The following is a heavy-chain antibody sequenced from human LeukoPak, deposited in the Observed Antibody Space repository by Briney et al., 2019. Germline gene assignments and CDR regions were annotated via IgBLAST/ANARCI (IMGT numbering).Heavy chain of an antibody. D-gene: IGHD3-22*01. CDR2: INPNTGGT. CDR3: ARDEHYDSSGYFY. Sequence: ASVKVSCKTSGYTFTHSFVHWVRQAPGQGLEWMGWINPNTGGTNIAQKFQDRVTMTRDTSISTAYMEMSRLTSDDTAVYYCARDEHYDSSGYFYWGQGALVTVSS. V-gene: IGHV1-2*02. J-gene: IGHJ4*02. CDR1: GYTFTHSF.